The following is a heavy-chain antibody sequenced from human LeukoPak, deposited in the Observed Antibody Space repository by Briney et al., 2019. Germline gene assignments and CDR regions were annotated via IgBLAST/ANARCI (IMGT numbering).Heavy chain of an antibody. D-gene: IGHD3-22*01. CDR1: GYTFSSYA. J-gene: IGHJ4*02. Sequence: GGSLRLSCEASGYTFSSYAMSWVRQAPGKGLEWVSAISGSGGSTYYADSVKGRFTISRDNSKNTLYLQMNSLRAEDTAVYYCAKDYYYDSSGYYSGLDDYWGRGTLVTVSS. V-gene: IGHV3-23*01. CDR2: ISGSGGST. CDR3: AKDYYYDSSGYYSGLDDY.